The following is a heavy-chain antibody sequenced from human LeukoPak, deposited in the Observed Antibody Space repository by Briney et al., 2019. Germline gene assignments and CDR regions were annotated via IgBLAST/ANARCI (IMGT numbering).Heavy chain of an antibody. D-gene: IGHD6-6*01. CDR2: ISYDGSNK. CDR1: GFTFSSYA. Sequence: GGSLRRSCATSGFTFSSYAMHWVRQAPGKGLEWVAVISYDGSNKYYADSAKGRFTISRDNSKNTLYLQMNSLRAEDTAVYYCARGEDSYYFDYWGQGTLVTVSS. CDR3: ARGEDSYYFDY. V-gene: IGHV3-30*04. J-gene: IGHJ4*02.